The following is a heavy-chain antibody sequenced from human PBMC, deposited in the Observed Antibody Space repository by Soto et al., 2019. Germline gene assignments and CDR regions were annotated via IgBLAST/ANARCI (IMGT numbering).Heavy chain of an antibody. D-gene: IGHD6-13*01. CDR1: GYTFTSYY. CDR2: INPSGGST. Sequence: GASVKVSCKASGYTFTSYYMHWVRQAPGQGLEWMGIINPSGGSTSYAQKFQGRVTMTRDTSTSTVYMELSSLRSEDTAVYYCARDRSGEQQLVLTYYFDYWGQGTLVPVSS. V-gene: IGHV1-46*03. J-gene: IGHJ4*02. CDR3: ARDRSGEQQLVLTYYFDY.